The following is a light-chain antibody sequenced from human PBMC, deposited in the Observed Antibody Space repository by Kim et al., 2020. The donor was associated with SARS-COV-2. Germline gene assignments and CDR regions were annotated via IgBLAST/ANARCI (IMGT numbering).Light chain of an antibody. V-gene: IGLV7-46*01. CDR1: TGAVTSGLW. J-gene: IGLJ2*01. CDR3: SLSYSGVVI. CDR2: VTS. Sequence: PGGTVTFTGGANTGAVTSGLWPYWYQQKLGQAPRTLIHVTSNKLSWTPARFSGSLLGDKAALTLSGAQPEDEADYYCSLSYSGVVIFGGGTQLTVL.